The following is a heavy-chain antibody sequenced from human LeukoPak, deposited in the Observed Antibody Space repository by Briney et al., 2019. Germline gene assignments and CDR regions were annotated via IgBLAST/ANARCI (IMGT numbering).Heavy chain of an antibody. J-gene: IGHJ4*02. Sequence: SETLSLTCTVSGGSISPYYWSWLRQPPGKGLEGFGYIDYGGSTNYNPSLKSRVTMSVDTSKNQSSLKLSSVTAADTAVYYCARHAGSYTFDYWGQGTLVTVSS. D-gene: IGHD1-26*01. CDR1: GGSISPYY. CDR3: ARHAGSYTFDY. CDR2: IDYGGST. V-gene: IGHV4-59*08.